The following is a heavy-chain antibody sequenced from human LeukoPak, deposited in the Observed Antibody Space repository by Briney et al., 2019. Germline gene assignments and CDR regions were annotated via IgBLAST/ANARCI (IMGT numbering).Heavy chain of an antibody. CDR1: GGSISSGGYY. CDR2: IYYSGST. V-gene: IGHV4-31*03. D-gene: IGHD2-2*02. Sequence: SQTLSLTCTVSGGSISSGGYYCSWIRQHPGKGLEWIGYIYYSGSTYYNPSLKSRVTISVDTSKNQFSLKLSSVTAADTAVYYCARNNVAIASGGVYYWGQGTLVTVSS. CDR3: ARNNVAIASGGVYY. J-gene: IGHJ4*02.